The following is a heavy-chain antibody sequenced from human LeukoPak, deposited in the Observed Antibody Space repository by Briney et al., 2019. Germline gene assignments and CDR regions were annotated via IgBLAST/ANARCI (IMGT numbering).Heavy chain of an antibody. CDR1: GGSISSSSYS. J-gene: IGHJ4*02. Sequence: PSETLSLTCTVSGGSISSSSYSWGWIRQPPGKGLEWIGSIYYSGSTYYNPSLKSRVTISVDTSKNQFSLKLSSVTAADTAVYYCARWAIVVAFDYWGQGTLVTVSS. V-gene: IGHV4-39*01. CDR3: ARWAIVVAFDY. D-gene: IGHD3-22*01. CDR2: IYYSGST.